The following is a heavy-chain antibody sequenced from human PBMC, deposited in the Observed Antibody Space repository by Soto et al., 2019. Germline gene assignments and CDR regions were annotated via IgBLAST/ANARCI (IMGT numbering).Heavy chain of an antibody. Sequence: QVQLVQSGAEVKKPGSSVKVSCKASGGTFSSYAISWVRQAPGQGLEWMGGIIPIFGTANYAQKFQGRVTITADESTSTAYMELSSLRSEDTAVYYCAGARGYCSSTSCYNGMDVWGQGTTVTVSS. CDR3: AGARGYCSSTSCYNGMDV. V-gene: IGHV1-69*01. D-gene: IGHD2-2*02. CDR2: IIPIFGTA. CDR1: GGTFSSYA. J-gene: IGHJ6*02.